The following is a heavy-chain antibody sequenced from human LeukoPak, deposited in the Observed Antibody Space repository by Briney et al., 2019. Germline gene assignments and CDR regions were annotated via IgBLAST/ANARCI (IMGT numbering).Heavy chain of an antibody. CDR3: ASPYCSSTSCSTLHDY. J-gene: IGHJ4*02. CDR2: IKQDGGEK. Sequence: GGSLRLSCSASGFTFSTYWMNWVRQAPGKGLEWVANIKQDGGEKYYVDSVKGRFTISRDNAKSSLYLQMNSLRAEDTAVYYCASPYCSSTSCSTLHDYWGQGTLVTVSS. V-gene: IGHV3-7*01. CDR1: GFTFSTYW. D-gene: IGHD2-2*01.